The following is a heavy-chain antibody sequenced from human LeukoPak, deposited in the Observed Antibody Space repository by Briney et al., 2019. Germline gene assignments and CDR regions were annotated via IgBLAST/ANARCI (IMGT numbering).Heavy chain of an antibody. CDR3: ARDQTGLNWFDP. Sequence: ASVKVSCKASDTTLPSYVINWVGQAPGQGLEGMGWMNHNSGNTGYAQKFQGRVTMTRNTSISTAYMELSSLRSEDTAVYYCARDQTGLNWFDPWGQGTLVTVSS. D-gene: IGHD2-2*01. V-gene: IGHV1-8*01. CDR1: DTTLPSYV. CDR2: MNHNSGNT. J-gene: IGHJ5*02.